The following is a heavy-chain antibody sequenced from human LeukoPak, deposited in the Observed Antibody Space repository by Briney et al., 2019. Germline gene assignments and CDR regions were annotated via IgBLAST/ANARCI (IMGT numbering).Heavy chain of an antibody. CDR3: AREPNWNSLWFDP. D-gene: IGHD1-1*01. V-gene: IGHV4-39*07. CDR2: IYYSGST. Sequence: SETLSLTCTVSGGSISRSSYYWGWIRQPPGKGLEWIGSIYYSGSTYYNPSLQSRVTMSVDTSKNQFSLKLSSVTAADTAVYYCAREPNWNSLWFDPWGQGTQVTVSS. CDR1: GGSISRSSYY. J-gene: IGHJ5*02.